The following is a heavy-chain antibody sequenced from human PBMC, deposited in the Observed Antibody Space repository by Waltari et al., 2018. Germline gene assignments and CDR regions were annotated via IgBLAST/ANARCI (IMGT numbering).Heavy chain of an antibody. CDR3: AKQSPSYTRGWYPLES. J-gene: IGHJ4*02. CDR1: GLTVRTNL. CDR2: IYSGGNT. D-gene: IGHD6-19*01. Sequence: EVQLVESGGNLIQPGGSLRLSCAASGLTVRTNLISWVRQAPGKGLEWVSIIYSGGNTYYAGSVKGRFTISRDNYKNMVYLEMNSLRAEDTAVYYCAKQSPSYTRGWYPLESWGPGTLVTVSS. V-gene: IGHV3-53*01.